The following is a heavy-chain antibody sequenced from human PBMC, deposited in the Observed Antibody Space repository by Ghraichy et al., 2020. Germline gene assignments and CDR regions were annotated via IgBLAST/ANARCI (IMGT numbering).Heavy chain of an antibody. CDR3: ARELDSSGWEPGNYYYYGMDV. CDR1: GFTFSSYS. CDR2: ISSSSSTI. Sequence: GGSLRLSCAASGFTFSSYSMNWVRQAPGKGLEWVSYISSSSSTIYYADSVKGRFTISRDNAKNSLYLQMNSLRDEDTAVYYCARELDSSGWEPGNYYYYGMDVWGQGTTVTVSS. D-gene: IGHD6-19*01. J-gene: IGHJ6*02. V-gene: IGHV3-48*02.